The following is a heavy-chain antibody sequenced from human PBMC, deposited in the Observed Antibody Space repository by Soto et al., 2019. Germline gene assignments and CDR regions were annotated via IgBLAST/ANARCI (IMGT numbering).Heavy chain of an antibody. CDR3: ARRIAARVGSYYYYCYVYV. V-gene: IGHV1-8*01. J-gene: IGHJ6*03. CDR2: MNPNSGNT. Sequence: QVQLVQSGAEVKKPGASVKVSCKASGYTFTSYDINWVRQATGQGLEWMGWMNPNSGNTGYAQKFQGRVTLTRNTTIRTAYMELSSRGSEDTAVYYCARRIAARVGSYYYYCYVYVWGKGTTVTVSS. D-gene: IGHD6-6*01. CDR1: GYTFTSYD.